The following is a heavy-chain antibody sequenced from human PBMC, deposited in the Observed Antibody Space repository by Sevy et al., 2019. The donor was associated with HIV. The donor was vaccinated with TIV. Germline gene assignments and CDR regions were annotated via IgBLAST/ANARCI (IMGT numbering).Heavy chain of an antibody. CDR2: ISYDGTYK. D-gene: IGHD2-8*01. CDR3: ARVAVSYCTNDCYHRFDY. CDR1: GFSFSHYA. J-gene: IGHJ4*02. V-gene: IGHV3-30-3*01. Sequence: GGSLRLSCAVSGFSFSHYAFHWVRQAPGKGLEWVSLISYDGTYKYYADSEKGRFTISRDNSKNTLYLQMNSLRGNDTAVYYCARVAVSYCTNDCYHRFDYWGPGALVTVSS.